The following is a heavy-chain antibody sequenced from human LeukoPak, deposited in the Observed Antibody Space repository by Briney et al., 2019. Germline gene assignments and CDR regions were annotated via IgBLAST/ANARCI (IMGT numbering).Heavy chain of an antibody. D-gene: IGHD5-18*01. V-gene: IGHV3-15*01. CDR2: IKSKTDGGTT. CDR3: TTGEQLWLQTSPNDY. Sequence: PGGSLRLSCAASGFTFSNAWMSWVRQAPGKGLEWVGRIKSKTDGGTTDYAAPVKGRFTISRDDSKDTLYLQMNSLKTEDTAVYYCTTGEQLWLQTSPNDYWGQGALVTVSS. J-gene: IGHJ4*02. CDR1: GFTFSNAW.